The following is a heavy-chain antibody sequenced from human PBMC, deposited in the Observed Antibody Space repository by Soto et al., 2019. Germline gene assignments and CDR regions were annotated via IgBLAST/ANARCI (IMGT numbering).Heavy chain of an antibody. CDR3: ARRGYGDYRDYFYY. D-gene: IGHD4-17*01. CDR2: INHSGST. J-gene: IGHJ4*02. Sequence: PSETLSLTCAVYGGSFSGYYWSWIRQPPGKGLEWIGEINHSGSTNYNPSLKSRVTISVDTSKNQFSLKLSSVTAADTAVYYCARRGYGDYRDYFYYWGQGTLVTVSS. V-gene: IGHV4-34*01. CDR1: GGSFSGYY.